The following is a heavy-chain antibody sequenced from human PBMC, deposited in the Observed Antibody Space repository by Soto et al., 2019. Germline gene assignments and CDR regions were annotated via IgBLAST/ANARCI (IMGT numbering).Heavy chain of an antibody. CDR2: IYHSGST. CDR1: GGSISSGGYS. J-gene: IGHJ5*02. V-gene: IGHV4-30-2*01. Sequence: QLQLQESGSGRVKPSQTLSLTCAVSGGSISSGGYSWSWIRQPPGKGLEWIGYIYHSGSTYYNPSLKSRVTISVDRSKNQFSLKLSSVTAADTAVYYCARVPGPWGQGPLVPVSS. CDR3: ARVPGP.